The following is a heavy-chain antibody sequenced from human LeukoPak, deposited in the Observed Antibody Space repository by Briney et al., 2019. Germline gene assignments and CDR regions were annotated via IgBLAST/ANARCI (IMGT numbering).Heavy chain of an antibody. D-gene: IGHD4-17*01. Sequence: PSETLSLTCTVSGGSISSGSYYWSWIRQPAGKGLEWIGRIYTSGSTNYNPSLKSRVTISVDTSKNQFSLKLSSVTAADTAVYYCARAARVLSRKDGDYFNYYYYYYMDVWGKGTTVTVSS. CDR2: IYTSGST. J-gene: IGHJ6*03. CDR1: GGSISSGSYY. V-gene: IGHV4-61*02. CDR3: ARAARVLSRKDGDYFNYYYYYYMDV.